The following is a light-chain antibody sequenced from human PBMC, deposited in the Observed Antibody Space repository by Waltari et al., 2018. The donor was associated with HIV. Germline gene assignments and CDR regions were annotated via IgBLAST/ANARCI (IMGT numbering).Light chain of an antibody. CDR3: SSWVDRTEFVWV. Sequence: QSALTQPPSASGSPGQSVTLSCTGTSRDVGASKRVPWYQQHPGKAPKLIIYDINKRPSGVPDRFFGSKSGNTASLTVSGLQIEDEADYYCSSWVDRTEFVWVFGGGSRLTVL. CDR1: SRDVGASKR. J-gene: IGLJ3*02. CDR2: DIN. V-gene: IGLV2-8*01.